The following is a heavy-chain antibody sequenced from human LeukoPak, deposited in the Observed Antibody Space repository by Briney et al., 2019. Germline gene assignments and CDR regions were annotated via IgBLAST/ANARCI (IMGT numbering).Heavy chain of an antibody. CDR3: ARGLIYVWGSYRPDYYFDY. CDR2: IYSGGST. Sequence: GGSLRLSCAASGFTVSSNYMSWVRQAPGKGLEWVPVIYSGGSTYYADSVKGRFTISRDNSKNTLYLQMNSLRAEDTAVYYCARGLIYVWGSYRPDYYFDYWGQGTLVTVSS. CDR1: GFTVSSNY. J-gene: IGHJ4*02. D-gene: IGHD3-16*02. V-gene: IGHV3-66*01.